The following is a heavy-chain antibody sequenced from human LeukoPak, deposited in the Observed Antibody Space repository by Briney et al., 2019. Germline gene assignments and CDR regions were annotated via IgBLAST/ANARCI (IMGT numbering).Heavy chain of an antibody. CDR3: AKDLPSEYSSGWWAFDY. J-gene: IGHJ4*02. Sequence: PGGSLRLSRAASGFTFSSYAMSWVRQAPGKGLEWVSAISGSGGSTYYADSVKGRFTISRDNSKNTLYLQMNSLRAEDTAVYYCAKDLPSEYSSGWWAFDYWGQGTLVTVSS. V-gene: IGHV3-23*01. CDR1: GFTFSSYA. D-gene: IGHD6-19*01. CDR2: ISGSGGST.